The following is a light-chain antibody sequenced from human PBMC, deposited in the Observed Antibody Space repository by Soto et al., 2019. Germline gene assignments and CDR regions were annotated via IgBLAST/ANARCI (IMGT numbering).Light chain of an antibody. CDR2: IAS. J-gene: IGKJ5*01. CDR3: QQLDGMPIT. Sequence: IQLTQSPSSLSASVGDRVAITCRASQGIRSYLAWYQQKPGEAHKLLISIASILQSGVQSRFSGSGSGTDFVLTIRSLQPEDSATYYCQQLDGMPITFGQGTRLEIK. CDR1: QGIRSY. V-gene: IGKV1-9*01.